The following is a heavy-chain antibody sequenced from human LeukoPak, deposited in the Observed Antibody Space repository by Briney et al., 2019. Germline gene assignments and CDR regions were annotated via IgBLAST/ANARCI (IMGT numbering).Heavy chain of an antibody. J-gene: IGHJ4*02. V-gene: IGHV3-23*01. CDR1: GFTFSSYS. CDR2: ISGSGVST. CDR3: AKDVAVSGTALFDH. D-gene: IGHD3-10*01. Sequence: GGSLRLSCAASGFTFSSYSMNWVRQAPGKGLEWVSAISGSGVSTYYADSVKGRFTISRDKSKNTVYLQMNSLRVEDAAVYYCAKDVAVSGTALFDHWGQGTLVTASS.